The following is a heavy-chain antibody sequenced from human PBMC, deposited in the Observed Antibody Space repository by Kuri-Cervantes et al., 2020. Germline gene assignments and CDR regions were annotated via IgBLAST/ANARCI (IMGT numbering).Heavy chain of an antibody. V-gene: IGHV3-74*01. J-gene: IGHJ3*02. Sequence: GGSLRLSCVGSGFSFSSYAVNWVRQAPGKGLVWVSRINSGGSSTSYADSVKGRFTISRDNAKNTLYLQMNSLRAEDTAVYYCARAGLRYFDWLAIGSAFDIWGQGTMVTVS. D-gene: IGHD3-9*01. CDR1: GFSFSSYA. CDR2: INSGGSST. CDR3: ARAGLRYFDWLAIGSAFDI.